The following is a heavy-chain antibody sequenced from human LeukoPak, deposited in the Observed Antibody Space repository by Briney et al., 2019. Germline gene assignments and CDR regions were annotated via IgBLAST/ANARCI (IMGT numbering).Heavy chain of an antibody. D-gene: IGHD4-17*01. Sequence: PSETLSLTCTVSGGSISSYYWSWIWQPPGKGLEWIGYIYYSGSTNYNPSLKSRVTISVDTSKNQFSLKLSSVTAADTAVYYCARFLYGDPYYFDYWGQGTLVTVSS. J-gene: IGHJ4*02. V-gene: IGHV4-59*01. CDR2: IYYSGST. CDR3: ARFLYGDPYYFDY. CDR1: GGSISSYY.